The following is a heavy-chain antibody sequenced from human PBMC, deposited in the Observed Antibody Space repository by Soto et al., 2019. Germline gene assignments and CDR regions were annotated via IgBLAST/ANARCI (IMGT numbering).Heavy chain of an antibody. CDR1: GDSLSSNSAA. V-gene: IGHV6-1*01. J-gene: IGHJ5*02. CDR2: TYYRSKWYN. CDR3: ARGTKYSSGWFRNTYNWFDP. D-gene: IGHD6-19*01. Sequence: SQTLSLTCAISGDSLSSNSAAWNWIRQSPSRGLEWLGRTYYRSKWYNDYAVSVKSRITINPDTSKNQFSLQLNSVTPEDTAVYYCARGTKYSSGWFRNTYNWFDPWGQGTLVTVSS.